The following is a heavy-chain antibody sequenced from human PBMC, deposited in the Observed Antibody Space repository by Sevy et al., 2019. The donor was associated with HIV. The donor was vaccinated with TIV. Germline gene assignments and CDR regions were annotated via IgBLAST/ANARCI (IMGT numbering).Heavy chain of an antibody. CDR2: LSFGCGKI. CDR1: GFDFSIYS. D-gene: IGHD2-8*01. V-gene: IGHV3-23*01. Sequence: GGSLRLSCAASGFDFSIYSMSWVRQAPGKGLEWVSTLSFGCGKINYADSVKGRFTISRDNSKSSVYLQMNNMRVEDTAVYYCAREGCTKPYDNWGQGTLVTVSS. J-gene: IGHJ4*02. CDR3: AREGCTKPYDN.